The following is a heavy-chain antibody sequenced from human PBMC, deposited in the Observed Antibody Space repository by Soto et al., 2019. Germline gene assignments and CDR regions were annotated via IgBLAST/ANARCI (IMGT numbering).Heavy chain of an antibody. V-gene: IGHV5-10-1*01. Sequence: GESLKISCKGSGYSFTSYWINWVRQMPGKGLEWMGRIDPSDSYTNNSPSCQGHVTISADKSISTAYLQWSTLKASDTAMYYCARHRDSGSPAGGMDVWGQGTTVTVSS. CDR2: IDPSDSYT. J-gene: IGHJ6*02. CDR3: ARHRDSGSPAGGMDV. CDR1: GYSFTSYW. D-gene: IGHD1-26*01.